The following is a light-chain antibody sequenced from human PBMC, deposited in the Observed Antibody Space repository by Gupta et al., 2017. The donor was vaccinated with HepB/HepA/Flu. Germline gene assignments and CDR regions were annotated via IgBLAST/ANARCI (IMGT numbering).Light chain of an antibody. CDR1: ALPKQY. V-gene: IGLV3-25*03. CDR3: QSADSSGTYV. J-gene: IGLJ1*01. Sequence: SSELTPPPPVSVAPGQTARITCSGDALPKQYAYWYQQKPGQAPVLVIYKDSERPSGIPERFSGSSSGTTVTLTISGVQAEDEADYYCQSADSSGTYVFGTGTKVTVL. CDR2: KDS.